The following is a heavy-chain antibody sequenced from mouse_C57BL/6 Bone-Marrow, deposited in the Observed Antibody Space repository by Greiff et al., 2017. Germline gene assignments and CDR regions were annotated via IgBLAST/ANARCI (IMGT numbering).Heavy chain of an antibody. V-gene: IGHV1-59*01. CDR1: GYTFTSYW. J-gene: IGHJ4*01. Sequence: QVQLQQPGAELVRPGTSVKLSCKASGYTFTSYWMHWVKQRPGQGLEWIGVIDPSDSYTNYNQKFKGKATLTVDTSSSTAYMQLSSLTSEDSAVDYCARRVYYDYDAGLYYYAMDYWGQGTSVTVSS. CDR2: IDPSDSYT. D-gene: IGHD2-4*01. CDR3: ARRVYYDYDAGLYYYAMDY.